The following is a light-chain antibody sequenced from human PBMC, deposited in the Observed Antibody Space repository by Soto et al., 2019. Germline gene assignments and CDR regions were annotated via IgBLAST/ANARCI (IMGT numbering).Light chain of an antibody. J-gene: IGLJ3*02. CDR2: GNS. CDR1: SSNIGAGYD. Sequence: QLVLTQPPSVSGAPGQRVTISCTGSSSNIGAGYDVHWYQQLPGTAPKVLIYGNSNRPSGVPDRFSGFKSGTSASLAITGLQAEDEADYYCQSYDSSLSVWVFGGGTKLTVL. CDR3: QSYDSSLSVWV. V-gene: IGLV1-40*01.